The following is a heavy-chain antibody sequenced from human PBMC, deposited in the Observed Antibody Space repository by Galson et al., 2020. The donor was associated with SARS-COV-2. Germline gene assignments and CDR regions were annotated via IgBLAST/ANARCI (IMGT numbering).Heavy chain of an antibody. V-gene: IGHV3-11*01. J-gene: IGHJ4*02. D-gene: IGHD7-27*01. CDR2: ISRSGNII. Sequence: KIGESLKISCVASGFSLSDYYMSWIRQAPGKGLEWISYISRSGNIIYDGDSVKGRFTVSRDNAKNSLYLQMNSLRAEDTAVYYCARVASGSDTADSWGQGTLVTVSS. CDR3: ARVASGSDTADS. CDR1: GFSLSDYY.